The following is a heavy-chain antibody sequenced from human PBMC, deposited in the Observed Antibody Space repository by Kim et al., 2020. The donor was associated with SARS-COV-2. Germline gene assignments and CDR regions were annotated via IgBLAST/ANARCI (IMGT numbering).Heavy chain of an antibody. Sequence: DGSNKYYVDSVKGRFTISRDNSKNTLYLQMNSLRAEDTAVYYCARDDPGHWGQGTLVTVSS. J-gene: IGHJ4*02. CDR3: ARDDPGH. CDR2: DGSNK. V-gene: IGHV3-30*01.